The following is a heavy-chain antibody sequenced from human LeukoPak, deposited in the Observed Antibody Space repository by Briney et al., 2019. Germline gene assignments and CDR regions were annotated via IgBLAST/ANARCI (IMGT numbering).Heavy chain of an antibody. D-gene: IGHD3-10*01. Sequence: SETLSLTCAVSGGSISSNSYYWGWIRQPPGKGLEWIGSIYYSGSTYYNPSLKSRVTISVDTSKNQFSLKLSSVTAADTAVYYCSRTRYYYNSRSYGAPYYFDYWGQGTLVTVSS. CDR1: GGSISSNSYY. CDR3: SRTRYYYNSRSYGAPYYFDY. CDR2: IYYSGST. J-gene: IGHJ4*02. V-gene: IGHV4-39*01.